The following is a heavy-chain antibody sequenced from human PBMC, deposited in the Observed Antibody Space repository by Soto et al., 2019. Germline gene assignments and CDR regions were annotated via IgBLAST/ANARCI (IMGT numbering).Heavy chain of an antibody. CDR3: ARGGYYDFWSGYYTAGYGMDV. CDR1: GFTFSSYW. J-gene: IGHJ6*02. V-gene: IGHV3-74*01. D-gene: IGHD3-3*01. CDR2: INSDGSST. Sequence: GGSLRLSCAASGFTFSSYWMHWVRQAPGKGLVWVSRINSDGSSTSYADSVKGRFTISRDNAKNTLYLQMNSLRAEDTAVYYCARGGYYDFWSGYYTAGYGMDVWGQGTTVTAP.